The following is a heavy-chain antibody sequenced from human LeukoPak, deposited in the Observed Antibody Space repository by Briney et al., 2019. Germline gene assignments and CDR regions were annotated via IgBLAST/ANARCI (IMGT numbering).Heavy chain of an antibody. Sequence: GGSLRLSCAASGFTFSSYEMNWVRQAPGKGLEWVSYISSSGSTIYYADSVKGRFTISRDNAKNSLYLQMNSLRADDTAVYYCARDLAGPPQEAFDIWGQGTMVTVSS. CDR2: ISSSGSTI. V-gene: IGHV3-48*03. CDR3: ARDLAGPPQEAFDI. J-gene: IGHJ3*02. CDR1: GFTFSSYE.